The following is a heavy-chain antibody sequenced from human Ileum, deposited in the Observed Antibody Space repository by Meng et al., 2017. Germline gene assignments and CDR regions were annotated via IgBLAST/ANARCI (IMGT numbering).Heavy chain of an antibody. V-gene: IGHV4-4*02. Sequence: GQSQGSGHGRGEPSGTLRLACAGCGGARRRTDGWTWGRQSAGKGLEWIGEIHHSGSTNYNPSLKSRVTISVDKSKNQFSLNRRSVTAADTAVYYCARIDYGGNGIEKYYFDYWGQGTLVTVSS. CDR3: ARIDYGGNGIEKYYFDY. D-gene: IGHD4-23*01. CDR1: GGARRRTDG. CDR2: IHHSGST. J-gene: IGHJ4*02.